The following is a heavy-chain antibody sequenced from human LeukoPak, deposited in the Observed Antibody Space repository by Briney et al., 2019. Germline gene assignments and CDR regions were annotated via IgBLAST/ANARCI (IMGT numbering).Heavy chain of an antibody. Sequence: PSETLSLTCTVSGVSINSNTYSWGWIRQPPGEGLEWIGTISYTGNTYYNSSLKSRLTISVDTSKTQFSLKLSSVTAADTAVYYCARHFGYDDTSGYQGVPDYWGQGSLVTVSS. V-gene: IGHV4-39*01. CDR1: GVSINSNTYS. D-gene: IGHD3-22*01. CDR3: ARHFGYDDTSGYQGVPDY. J-gene: IGHJ4*02. CDR2: ISYTGNT.